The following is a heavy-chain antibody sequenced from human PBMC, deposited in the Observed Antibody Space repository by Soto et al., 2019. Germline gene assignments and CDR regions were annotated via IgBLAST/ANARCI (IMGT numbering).Heavy chain of an antibody. J-gene: IGHJ3*02. V-gene: IGHV4-59*08. Sequence: PSETLSLTCTVSGGSISSYYWSWIRQPPGKGLEWIGYIYYSGSTNYNPSLKSRVTISVDTSKNQFSLRLNSVTAADTAVDYCARPSGGTFVIWGQGTMVTVS. CDR2: IYYSGST. CDR3: ARPSGGTFVI. CDR1: GGSISSYY.